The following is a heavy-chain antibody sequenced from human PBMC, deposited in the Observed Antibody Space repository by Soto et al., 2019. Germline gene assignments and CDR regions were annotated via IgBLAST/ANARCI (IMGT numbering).Heavy chain of an antibody. J-gene: IGHJ4*02. Sequence: GESLIISCNGSGYIFTNYWIVWVRAVRGKGLGWVGSIYPSDSDTRYRPSFHGQVTISADESATTAYLQWTSLKAADYAMYYCARASVSAGLDYWGQGTMVTVSS. CDR1: GYIFTNYW. CDR2: IYPSDSDT. CDR3: ARASVSAGLDY. D-gene: IGHD2-2*01. V-gene: IGHV5-51*01.